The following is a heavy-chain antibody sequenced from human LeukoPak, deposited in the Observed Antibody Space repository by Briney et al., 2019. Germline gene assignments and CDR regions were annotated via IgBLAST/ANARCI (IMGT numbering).Heavy chain of an antibody. CDR1: GFSFSSYY. CDR3: ARPFSRYGDWNFDY. J-gene: IGHJ4*02. Sequence: GGSLRLSCAASGFSFSSYYMSWVRQAPGKGLEWFSSVSSGSTYIYYADSVKGRFTISRDNAKNSLYLQMNSLRAEDTAVYYCARPFSRYGDWNFDYWGQGTLVTVSS. CDR2: VSSGSTYI. D-gene: IGHD4-17*01. V-gene: IGHV3-21*01.